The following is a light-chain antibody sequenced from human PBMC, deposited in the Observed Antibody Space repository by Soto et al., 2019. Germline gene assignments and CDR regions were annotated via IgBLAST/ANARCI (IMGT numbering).Light chain of an antibody. J-gene: IGKJ2*02. CDR2: GPS. V-gene: IGKV3D-15*01. CDR1: QSVSAN. Sequence: EIVMTQSPATLSVSPGERATLSCRASQSVSANLAWYQQKPGQAPRLLIYGPSTRATGIPARFSGSESGTEFSLTISGLQSEVFAVYYCQQYNNWPPGTFVQGTKLEI. CDR3: QQYNNWPPGT.